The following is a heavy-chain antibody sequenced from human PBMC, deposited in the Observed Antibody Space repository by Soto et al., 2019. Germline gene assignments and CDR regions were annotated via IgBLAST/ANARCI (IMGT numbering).Heavy chain of an antibody. Sequence: GSLRLSCAASGFTFSSYAMSWVRQAPGKGLEWVSAISGSGGSTYYADSVKGRFTISRDNSKNTLYLQMNSLRAEDTAVYYCAKVDYYDSSGYYPFDYWGQGTLVTVSS. CDR1: GFTFSSYA. V-gene: IGHV3-23*01. J-gene: IGHJ4*02. CDR2: ISGSGGST. CDR3: AKVDYYDSSGYYPFDY. D-gene: IGHD3-22*01.